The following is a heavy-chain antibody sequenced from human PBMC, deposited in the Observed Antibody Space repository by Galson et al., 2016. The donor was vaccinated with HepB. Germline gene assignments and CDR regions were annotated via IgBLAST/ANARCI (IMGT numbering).Heavy chain of an antibody. CDR2: INHSGRS. CDR1: GGSVSGFY. V-gene: IGHV4-34*01. J-gene: IGHJ4*02. D-gene: IGHD2/OR15-2a*01. Sequence: SETLSLTCAVDGGSVSGFYWSWIRQPPGKGLEWIGEINHSGRSNYNPSLKSRVTISVDTSKNQISLRLTSVTAADTALYYCARQYWGGPSDYWGQGILVTVSS. CDR3: ARQYWGGPSDY.